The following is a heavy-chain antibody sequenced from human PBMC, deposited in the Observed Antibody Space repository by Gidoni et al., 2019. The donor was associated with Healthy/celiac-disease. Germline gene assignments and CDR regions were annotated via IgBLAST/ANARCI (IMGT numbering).Heavy chain of an antibody. CDR1: GGSISSSSYY. D-gene: IGHD2-2*01. CDR3: ARSGARDIVLVPAATHYYYYGMDV. J-gene: IGHJ6*02. V-gene: IGHV4-39*01. CDR2: IYYSGST. Sequence: QLQLQESGPGLVQPSETLSLTCTVSGGSISSSSYYWGWIRQPPGKGLEWIGSIYYSGSTYYNPSLKSRVTISVDTSKNQFSLKLSSVTAADTAVYYCARSGARDIVLVPAATHYYYYGMDVWGQGTTVTVSS.